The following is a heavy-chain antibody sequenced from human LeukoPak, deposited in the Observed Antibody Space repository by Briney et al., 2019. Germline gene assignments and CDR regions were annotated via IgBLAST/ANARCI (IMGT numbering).Heavy chain of an antibody. Sequence: PSETLSLTCTVSGGSISSYYWSWIRQPPGKGLEWIGYIYYSGSINYNPSLKSRVTISIDTSKNQFSLKLSSVTAVGTAVYYCARYDSTGYYYVFDYWGQGTLVTVSS. V-gene: IGHV4-59*01. D-gene: IGHD3-22*01. CDR3: ARYDSTGYYYVFDY. CDR1: GGSISSYY. J-gene: IGHJ4*02. CDR2: IYYSGSI.